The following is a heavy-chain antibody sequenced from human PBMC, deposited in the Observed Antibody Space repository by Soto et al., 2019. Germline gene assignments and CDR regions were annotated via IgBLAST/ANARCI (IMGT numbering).Heavy chain of an antibody. D-gene: IGHD3-9*01. CDR3: TSSIRYFDWLPNDYYYYGMDV. CDR1: GYTFTSYG. CDR2: ISAYNGNT. V-gene: IGHV1-18*01. Sequence: ASVKVSCKASGYTFTSYGISWVRQAPGQGLEWMGWISAYNGNTNYAQKIQGRVTMTTDTSTSTANMELRNLRSDNTAVYNCTSSIRYFDWLPNDYYYYGMDVWGQGTTVTVSS. J-gene: IGHJ6*02.